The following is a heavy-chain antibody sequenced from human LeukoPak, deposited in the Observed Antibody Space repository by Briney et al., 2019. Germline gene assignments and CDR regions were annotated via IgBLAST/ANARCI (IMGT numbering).Heavy chain of an antibody. D-gene: IGHD6-13*01. CDR3: AKEGMGESSSWYVDDYYGMDV. CDR1: GFTFSSYA. Sequence: PGGSLRLSCAASGFTFSSYAMSWVRQAPGKGLEWVSAISGSGGSTYYADSVKGRFTISRDNSKNTLYLQMNSLRAEDTAVYYCAKEGMGESSSWYVDDYYGMDVWGQGTTVTVSS. J-gene: IGHJ6*02. V-gene: IGHV3-23*01. CDR2: ISGSGGST.